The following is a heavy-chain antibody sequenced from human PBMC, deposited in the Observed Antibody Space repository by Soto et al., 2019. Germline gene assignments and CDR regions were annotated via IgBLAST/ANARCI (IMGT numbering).Heavy chain of an antibody. J-gene: IGHJ4*02. Sequence: EVQLVESGGGLVQPGGSLRLSCAASGFTVSSNYMSWVRQAPGKGLEWVSVIYSGGSTYYADSVKGRFTISRDNSKNTLYLQMNSLRAEYTAVYYCARDPSPSVGDGYEIYFDYWGQGTLVTVSS. CDR3: ARDPSPSVGDGYEIYFDY. D-gene: IGHD5-12*01. V-gene: IGHV3-66*01. CDR1: GFTVSSNY. CDR2: IYSGGST.